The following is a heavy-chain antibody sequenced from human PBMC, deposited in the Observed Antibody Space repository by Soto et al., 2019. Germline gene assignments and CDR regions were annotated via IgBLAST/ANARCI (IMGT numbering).Heavy chain of an antibody. V-gene: IGHV1-69*13. J-gene: IGHJ4*02. CDR2: IMPIFGSA. D-gene: IGHD3-22*01. CDR1: GGTFSTNT. CDR3: ARQFDSDTSGYYYAY. Sequence: SVKVSCKASGGTFSTNTISWVRQAPGQGLEWMGGIMPIFGSANYAQKFQGRVTITADEYTRTVYMELSRLRSEDTAVYYCARQFDSDTSGYYYAYWGQGTLVTVYS.